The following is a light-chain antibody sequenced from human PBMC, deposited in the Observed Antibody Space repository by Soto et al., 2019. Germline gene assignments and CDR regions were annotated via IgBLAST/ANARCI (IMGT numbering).Light chain of an antibody. J-gene: IGKJ1*01. Sequence: DIVMTQSPDSLAVSLGERATINCKSSQSVLYSSNNKNYLAWYQQKPGQPPKLLIYWASTRDSGVPDRFSGSGSWTDFTLTISSLQAEDVAVYYCQQYYSTRTFGQGTKVEIK. CDR1: QSVLYSSNNKNY. CDR2: WAS. V-gene: IGKV4-1*01. CDR3: QQYYSTRT.